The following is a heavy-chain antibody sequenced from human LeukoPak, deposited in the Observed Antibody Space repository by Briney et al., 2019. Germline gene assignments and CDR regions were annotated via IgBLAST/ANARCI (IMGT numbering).Heavy chain of an antibody. J-gene: IGHJ3*02. CDR1: GFTFSSYG. D-gene: IGHD2-15*01. Sequence: PGRSLRLSCAASGFTFSSYGMHWVRQAPGKGLEWVAVIWYDGSNKYYADSVKGRFTISRDNSKNTLYLQMNSLRAEDTAVYYCARDKGAMTSGHRWAFDIWGQGTMVTVSS. V-gene: IGHV3-33*01. CDR3: ARDKGAMTSGHRWAFDI. CDR2: IWYDGSNK.